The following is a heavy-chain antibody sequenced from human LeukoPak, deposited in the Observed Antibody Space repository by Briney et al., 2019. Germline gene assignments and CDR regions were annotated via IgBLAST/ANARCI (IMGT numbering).Heavy chain of an antibody. Sequence: GGSLRLSCAASGFTFSSHGMHWVRQAPGKGLEWVAVIWCDGSNKYYADSVKGRFTISRDNSKNTLYLQMNSLRAEDTAVYYCARVAHYSSSWYDPSFYYYGMDVWGQGTTVTVSS. V-gene: IGHV3-33*01. D-gene: IGHD6-13*01. CDR2: IWCDGSNK. CDR3: ARVAHYSSSWYDPSFYYYGMDV. J-gene: IGHJ6*02. CDR1: GFTFSSHG.